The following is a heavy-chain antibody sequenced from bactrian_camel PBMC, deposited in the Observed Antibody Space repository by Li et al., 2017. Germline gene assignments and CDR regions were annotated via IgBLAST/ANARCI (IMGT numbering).Heavy chain of an antibody. V-gene: IGHV3S67*01. Sequence: DVQLVESGGGSVQAGGSLTLSCTASESTYRSICMAWFRQSPGKEPEAVAAIRRDDLTAYTDSVKGRFTITKDNAENSLFLQMSNLKPEDTAVYYCAASHSFILTPRFYRLESSDYPYRGQGTQVTVS. CDR3: AASHSFILTPRFYRLESSDYPY. CDR1: ESTYRSIC. CDR2: IRRDDLT. J-gene: IGHJ4*01. D-gene: IGHD4*01.